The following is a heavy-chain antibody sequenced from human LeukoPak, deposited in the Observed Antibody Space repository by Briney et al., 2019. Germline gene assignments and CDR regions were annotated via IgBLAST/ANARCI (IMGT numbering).Heavy chain of an antibody. CDR3: AKDRAILTGYDY. CDR2: INSDGSST. CDR1: GFTFSSYW. J-gene: IGHJ4*02. V-gene: IGHV3-74*01. D-gene: IGHD3-9*01. Sequence: GGSLRLSCAASGFTFSSYWMHWVRQAPGKGLVWVSRINSDGSSTSYADSVKGRFTISRDNSKNTLYLQMNSLRAEDTAVYYCAKDRAILTGYDYWGQGTLVTVSS.